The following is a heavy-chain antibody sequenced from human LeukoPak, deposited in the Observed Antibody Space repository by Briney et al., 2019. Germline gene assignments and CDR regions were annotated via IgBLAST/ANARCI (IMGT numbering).Heavy chain of an antibody. CDR3: ARHSRSWYWSMGESGAFDI. Sequence: SETLSLTCTLSGCSISRHYWSWIRQPAGTGLEWLGRIYTNGSPNYNPSLQIPLTMSVDTSKHHLSLKLRAVTAADCAVYYRARHSRSWYWSMGESGAFDIWGQGTMVSVSS. CDR2: IYTNGSP. CDR1: GCSISRHY. D-gene: IGHD6-13*01. V-gene: IGHV4-4*07. J-gene: IGHJ3*02.